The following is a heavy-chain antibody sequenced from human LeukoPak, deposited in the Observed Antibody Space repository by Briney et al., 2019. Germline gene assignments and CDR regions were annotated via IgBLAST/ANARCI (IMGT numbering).Heavy chain of an antibody. CDR2: IWSDGTYK. CDR3: AKDSGYYGSGSDWTIDY. Sequence: GGSLRLSCAASGFSFSDYVMHWVRQAPGKGLEWVAVIWSDGTYKYYADSVKGRFTMSRDNSKNTLYLQMNSLRAEDTAVYYCAKDSGYYGSGSDWTIDYWGQGTLVTVSS. D-gene: IGHD3-10*01. J-gene: IGHJ4*02. V-gene: IGHV3-33*06. CDR1: GFSFSDYV.